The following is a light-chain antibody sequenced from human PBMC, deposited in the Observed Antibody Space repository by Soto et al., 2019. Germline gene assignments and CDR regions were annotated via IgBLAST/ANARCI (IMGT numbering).Light chain of an antibody. V-gene: IGKV3-15*01. Sequence: EIVMTQSPATLSVSPGERATLSCRASQSVSSNLAWYQQKPGQAPRLLIYGASTRATGIPARFSGSGSGTEFTLPISSLQSEDFAAYYCQQYNNWPPMAFGQGTKVEIK. CDR3: QQYNNWPPMA. CDR1: QSVSSN. J-gene: IGKJ1*01. CDR2: GAS.